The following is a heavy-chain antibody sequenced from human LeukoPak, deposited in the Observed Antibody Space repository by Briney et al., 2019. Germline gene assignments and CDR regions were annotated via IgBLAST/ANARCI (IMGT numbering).Heavy chain of an antibody. V-gene: IGHV3-23*01. CDR1: GFTFSSYA. Sequence: PGGSLRLSCAASGFTFSSYAMSWVRQAPGKGLEWVSAISGSGGSTYYADSVKGRFTISRDNSKNTLYLQMNSLRAEDTAVYYCAKVYYYGSGSYYNDDYFDYWGQGTLVTVSS. D-gene: IGHD3-10*01. J-gene: IGHJ4*02. CDR3: AKVYYYGSGSYYNDDYFDY. CDR2: ISGSGGST.